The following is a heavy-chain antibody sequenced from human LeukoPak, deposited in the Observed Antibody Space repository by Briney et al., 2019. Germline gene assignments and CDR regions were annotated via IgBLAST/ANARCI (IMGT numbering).Heavy chain of an antibody. CDR2: IYYSGTT. V-gene: IGHV4-59*01. J-gene: IGHJ2*01. Sequence: SETLSLTCSVSGGSISSNYWSWIRQPPGKGLEWIGYIYYSGTTNYNPSLESRVTISVDTSKNQFSLNLNSVTAADTAVYYCASPSPPSWYFHLWGRGTLVTVSS. CDR3: ASPSPPSWYFHL. CDR1: GGSISSNY.